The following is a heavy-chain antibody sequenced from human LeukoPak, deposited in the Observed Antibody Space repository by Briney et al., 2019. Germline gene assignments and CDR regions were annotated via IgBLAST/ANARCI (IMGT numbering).Heavy chain of an antibody. CDR1: GFTFNTFN. D-gene: IGHD6-13*01. V-gene: IGHV3-64*01. Sequence: GGSLRLSCAASGFTFNTFNMNWVRQAPGKGLEYVSGIGPDGGTTYYAKSVKGRFTISRDNSKSIVYLQMGSLTADDMAVYYCARGAQLTDYWGQGTLVTVSS. CDR2: IGPDGGTT. J-gene: IGHJ4*02. CDR3: ARGAQLTDY.